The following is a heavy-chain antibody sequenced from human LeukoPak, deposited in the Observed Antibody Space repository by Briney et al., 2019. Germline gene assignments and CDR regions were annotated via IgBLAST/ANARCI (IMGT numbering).Heavy chain of an antibody. J-gene: IGHJ4*02. V-gene: IGHV3-11*01. CDR2: ISSSGSTL. CDR1: GFTFSDYY. CDR3: ARRRYNWNAIDY. Sequence: GGSLRLSCAASGFTFSDYYMSWIRQAPGKGLEWVSYISSSGSTLYYADSVKGRITISRDNAKNSLYLQMNSLRADDTAVYYCARRRYNWNAIDYWGQGTLVTVSS. D-gene: IGHD1-20*01.